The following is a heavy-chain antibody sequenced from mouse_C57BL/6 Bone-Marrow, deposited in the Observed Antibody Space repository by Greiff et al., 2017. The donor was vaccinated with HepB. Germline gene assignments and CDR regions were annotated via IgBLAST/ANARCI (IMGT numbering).Heavy chain of an antibody. CDR2: IWGDGST. CDR1: GFSLTSYG. Sequence: VQLVESGPGLVAPSQSLSITCTVSGFSLTSYGVSWVRQPPGKGLEWLGVIWGDGSTNYHSALISRLSISKDNSKSQVFLKLNSLQTDDTATYYCAKRGAGDYDGGFAYWGQGTLVTVSA. J-gene: IGHJ3*01. CDR3: AKRGAGDYDGGFAY. V-gene: IGHV2-3*01. D-gene: IGHD2-4*01.